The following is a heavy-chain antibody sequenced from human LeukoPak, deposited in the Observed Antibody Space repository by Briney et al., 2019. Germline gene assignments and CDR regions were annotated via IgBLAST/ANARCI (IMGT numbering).Heavy chain of an antibody. V-gene: IGHV1-18*04. CDR2: ISAYNGNT. D-gene: IGHD3-16*02. J-gene: IGHJ4*02. CDR1: GYTFTGYY. Sequence: ASVKVSCKASGYTFTGYYMHWVRQAPGQGLEWMGWISAYNGNTNYAQKLQGRITMTTDTSTSTAYMELRSLRSDDTAVYYCARGLGSYPEIPLDYWGQGTLVTVSS. CDR3: ARGLGSYPEIPLDY.